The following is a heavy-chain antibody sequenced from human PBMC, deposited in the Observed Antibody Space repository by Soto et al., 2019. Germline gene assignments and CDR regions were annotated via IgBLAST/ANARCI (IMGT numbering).Heavy chain of an antibody. CDR3: ARGRSVFGGVYPFWYYMAF. V-gene: IGHV1-8*01. CDR1: GYTFTSYD. D-gene: IGHD3-16*01. J-gene: IGHJ6*03. Sequence: ASVKVSCKASGYTFTSYDINWVRQATGQGLEWMGWMNPNSGNTGYAQKFQGRVTMTRNTSISTACMELSSLRSEDTAVYYCARGRSVFGGVYPFWYYMAFGGKGTTVPVSS. CDR2: MNPNSGNT.